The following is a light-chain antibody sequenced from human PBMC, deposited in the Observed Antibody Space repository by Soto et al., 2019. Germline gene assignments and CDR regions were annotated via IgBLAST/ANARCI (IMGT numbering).Light chain of an antibody. CDR3: QQYGSSPPYT. CDR1: QSVSSRY. V-gene: IGKV3-20*01. Sequence: EIVWTQSPGTLSLSPGERATHSCRASQSVSSRYLAWYQQKPCQAPRLLSYGASSRATGIPDRFSGSGSGTDFTLTISTLEPEDFAVYYCQQYGSSPPYTFGQGTQLEIK. J-gene: IGKJ2*01. CDR2: GAS.